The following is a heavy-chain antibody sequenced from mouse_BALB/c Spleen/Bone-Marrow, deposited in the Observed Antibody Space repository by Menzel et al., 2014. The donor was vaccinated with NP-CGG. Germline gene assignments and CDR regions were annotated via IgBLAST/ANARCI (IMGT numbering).Heavy chain of an antibody. Sequence: ESGPGLVKPSQSLSLTCTVTGYSITSDYAWNWIRQFPGNKLEWMGYISYSGSTSYNPSLKSRISITRDTSKKKFFLQLNYVTTEDTATYYCAREISYFDYWGQGTTLTVSS. V-gene: IGHV3-2*02. J-gene: IGHJ2*01. D-gene: IGHD2-4*01. CDR1: GYSITSDYA. CDR3: AREISYFDY. CDR2: ISYSGST.